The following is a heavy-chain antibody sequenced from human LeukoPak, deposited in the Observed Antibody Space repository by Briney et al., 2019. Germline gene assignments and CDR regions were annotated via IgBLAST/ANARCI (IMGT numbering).Heavy chain of an antibody. CDR3: ARAGGDGYNSAY. CDR2: ISTSSDTI. Sequence: PGGSLRLSCAASGFMFSSYLMNWVRQAPGKGLEWVSFISTSSDTIYYGDSVKGRFTISRDNANNLLYLQMNSLRAEDTAVYYCARAGGDGYNSAYWGQGTLVTVSS. V-gene: IGHV3-48*04. D-gene: IGHD5-24*01. CDR1: GFMFSSYL. J-gene: IGHJ4*02.